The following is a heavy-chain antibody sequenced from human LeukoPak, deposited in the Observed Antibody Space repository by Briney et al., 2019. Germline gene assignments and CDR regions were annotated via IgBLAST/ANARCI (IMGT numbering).Heavy chain of an antibody. V-gene: IGHV4-38-2*02. CDR3: ARDLGDTNWFDP. CDR1: GYSISSGHY. CDR2: IYHSGST. Sequence: SETLSLTCTVSGYSISSGHYWGWIRQPPGKGLEWIGSIYHSGSTYYNPSLKSRVTISVDTSKNQFSLKLSSVTAADTAVYYCARDLGDTNWFDPWGQGTLVTVSS. J-gene: IGHJ5*02.